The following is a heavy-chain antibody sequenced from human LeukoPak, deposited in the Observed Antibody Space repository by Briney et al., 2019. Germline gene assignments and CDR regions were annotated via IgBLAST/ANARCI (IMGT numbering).Heavy chain of an antibody. CDR3: AREYCSSTSCYNYFDY. CDR1: GYTFTGYY. D-gene: IGHD2-2*02. Sequence: ASVKISCKASGYTFTGYYMHWVRQAPGQGLEWMGRINPNNDGTNYAQKFRGRATMTRDTSISTAYMELSRLRSDDTAVYYCAREYCSSTSCYNYFDYWGQGTLVTVSS. V-gene: IGHV1-2*06. J-gene: IGHJ4*02. CDR2: INPNNDGT.